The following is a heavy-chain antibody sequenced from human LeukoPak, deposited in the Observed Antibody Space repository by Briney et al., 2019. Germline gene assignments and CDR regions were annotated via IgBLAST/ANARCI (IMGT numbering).Heavy chain of an antibody. CDR2: INPNSGNT. V-gene: IGHV1-8*01. J-gene: IGHJ4*02. Sequence: ASVKVSCKASGYTFTSYDINWVRQATGQGLEWMGWINPNSGNTGYAQKFQGRVTMTRDTSISTAYMELSSLRSEDTAVYYCARVLTSKLGANSEFVRDRDDYCGQGTLVTVSS. CDR3: ARVLTSKLGANSEFVRDRDDY. CDR1: GYTFTSYD. D-gene: IGHD1-26*01.